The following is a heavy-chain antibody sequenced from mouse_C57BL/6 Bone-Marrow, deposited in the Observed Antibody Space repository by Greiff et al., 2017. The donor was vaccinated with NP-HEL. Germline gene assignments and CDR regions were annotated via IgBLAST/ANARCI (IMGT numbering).Heavy chain of an antibody. CDR3: ARYYFDY. Sequence: QVQLQQPGAELVMPGASVKLSCKASGYTFTSYWMHWVKQRPGQGLEWIGEIDPSDSYTNYNQKFKGKSTLTVDKSPSTAYMQLSSLTSEDSAIYYCARYYFDYWGQGTTLTVSS. J-gene: IGHJ2*01. CDR1: GYTFTSYW. V-gene: IGHV1-69*01. CDR2: IDPSDSYT.